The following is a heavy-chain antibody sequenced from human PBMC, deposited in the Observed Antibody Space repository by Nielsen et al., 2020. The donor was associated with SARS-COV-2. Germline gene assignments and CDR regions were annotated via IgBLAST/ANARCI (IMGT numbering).Heavy chain of an antibody. CDR2: IKHSGST. J-gene: IGHJ3*02. CDR3: ARIAAAGHGFGAFDI. Sequence: SETLSLTCAVYGGSFSGYYWSWIRQPPGKGLEWIGEIKHSGSTNYNPSLKSRVTISVDTSKNQFSLKLSSVTAADTAVYYCARIAAAGHGFGAFDIWGQGTMVTVSS. D-gene: IGHD6-13*01. CDR1: GGSFSGYY. V-gene: IGHV4-34*01.